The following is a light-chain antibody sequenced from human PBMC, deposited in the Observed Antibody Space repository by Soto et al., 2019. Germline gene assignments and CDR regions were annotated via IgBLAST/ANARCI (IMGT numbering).Light chain of an antibody. V-gene: IGKV1-39*01. CDR3: QQSYSIPWT. CDR1: HYISSY. J-gene: IGKJ1*01. CDR2: AAS. Sequence: DIQMTQSPSSLSASVGDRVTITCRASHYISSYLHWYQQKPGEAPKLLIYAASSLQSGVPSRFSGSGSGTDFTLTISSLQPEDFATYYCQQSYSIPWTFGQGTKVEIK.